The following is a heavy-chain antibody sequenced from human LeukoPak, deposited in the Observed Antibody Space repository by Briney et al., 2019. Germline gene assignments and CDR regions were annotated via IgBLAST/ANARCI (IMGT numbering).Heavy chain of an antibody. CDR2: IYYSGST. CDR1: GGSISSYY. J-gene: IGHJ4*02. D-gene: IGHD1-14*01. V-gene: IGHV4-59*08. CDR3: ARFDTGRYYFDH. Sequence: PSETLSLTCTVSGGSISSYYWSWIRQPPGKGLEWIGYIYYSGSTNYNPSLKSRVTISVDTSKNQFSLKLSSVTAADTAVYYCARFDTGRYYFDHWGQGTLVTVSS.